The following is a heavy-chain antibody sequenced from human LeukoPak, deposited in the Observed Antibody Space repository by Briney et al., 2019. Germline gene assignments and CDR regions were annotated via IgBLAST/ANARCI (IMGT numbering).Heavy chain of an antibody. V-gene: IGHV1-2*02. CDR2: INPNSGGT. CDR3: AREEAYCTSSSCHIDY. D-gene: IGHD2-2*02. J-gene: IGHJ4*02. Sequence: GASVKVSCKTSGYIFTGYYMHWVRQAPGQGLEWMGWINPNSGGTNYAQKLQGRVTMTRDTSISTAYMELSRLRSDDTAVYYCAREEAYCTSSSCHIDYWGQGTLVTVSS. CDR1: GYIFTGYY.